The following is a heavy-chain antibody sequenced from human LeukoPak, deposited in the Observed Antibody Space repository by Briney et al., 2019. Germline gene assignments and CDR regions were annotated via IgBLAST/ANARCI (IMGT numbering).Heavy chain of an antibody. V-gene: IGHV4-59*01. CDR1: GGSISSYY. Sequence: SETLSLTCTVSGGSISSYYWSWIRQPPGKGLEWIGYFYYSGSTNYNPSLKSRVTISVDTSKNQFSLKLSSVTAADTAVYYCARVWAGTAMVPNYYYYGMDVWGKGTTVTVSS. CDR2: FYYSGST. D-gene: IGHD5-18*01. CDR3: ARVWAGTAMVPNYYYYGMDV. J-gene: IGHJ6*04.